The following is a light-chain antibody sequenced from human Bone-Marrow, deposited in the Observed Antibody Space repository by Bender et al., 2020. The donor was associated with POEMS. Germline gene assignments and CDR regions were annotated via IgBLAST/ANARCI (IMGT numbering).Light chain of an antibody. Sequence: QSVLAQPPSVSGAPGQRVTISCTGSSSNIGSGFDVHWYQQLPGTAPKLLIYGNNNRPSGVPDRFSGSKSGTSASLAITGLHTEDEADYYCQSYDSSLNGAYVFGTGTKVTVL. CDR1: SSNIGSGFD. CDR2: GNN. J-gene: IGLJ1*01. V-gene: IGLV1-40*01. CDR3: QSYDSSLNGAYV.